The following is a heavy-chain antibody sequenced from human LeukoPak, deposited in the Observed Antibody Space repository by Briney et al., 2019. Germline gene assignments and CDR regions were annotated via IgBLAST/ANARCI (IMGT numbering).Heavy chain of an antibody. J-gene: IGHJ4*02. V-gene: IGHV1-2*06. CDR3: ARDRSGYSYGEPLDH. CDR1: GCTFTGYY. Sequence: ASVKVSCKASGCTFTGYYLHWVRQAPGQGLEWLGRINPNTGGTDDAQKFQGRVTMTRDTSINTAYMELSRLRPDDTAVYYCARDRSGYSYGEPLDHWGQGTLVIVSS. CDR2: INPNTGGT. D-gene: IGHD5-18*01.